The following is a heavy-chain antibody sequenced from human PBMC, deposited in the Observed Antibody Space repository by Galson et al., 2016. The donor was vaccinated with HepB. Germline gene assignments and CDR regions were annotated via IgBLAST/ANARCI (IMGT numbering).Heavy chain of an antibody. V-gene: IGHV4-30-4*01. CDR1: GGSINSGEFY. CDR3: ASATTVTTYWYFDV. Sequence: TLSLTCTVSGGSINSGEFYWSWIRQPPGKGLEWIGYVYYSGFPYYNPSLKSRVTISLDTSKNQFSLKLNSVTAADAAVYYCASATTVTTYWYFDVWGRGTLVTVSS. J-gene: IGHJ2*01. CDR2: VYYSGFP. D-gene: IGHD4-17*01.